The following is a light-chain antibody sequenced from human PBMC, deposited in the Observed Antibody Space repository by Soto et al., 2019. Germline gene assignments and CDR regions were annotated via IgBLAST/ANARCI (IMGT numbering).Light chain of an antibody. CDR3: QHYNNWPPRT. CDR2: GAS. V-gene: IGKV3-15*01. Sequence: EIVMTQSPATLSVSPGERATLSCRASQSVSTNLAWYQHKPGQAPRLLIYGASTRATGIPASFSGSGSGTEFTLTISSLQSEDFAVYYRQHYNNWPPRTFGQGNKVEIK. J-gene: IGKJ1*01. CDR1: QSVSTN.